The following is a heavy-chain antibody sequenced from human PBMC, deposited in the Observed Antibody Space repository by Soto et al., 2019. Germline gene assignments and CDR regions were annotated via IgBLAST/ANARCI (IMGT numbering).Heavy chain of an antibody. D-gene: IGHD3-10*01. J-gene: IGHJ5*02. CDR1: GGSFSGHY. V-gene: IGHV4-34*01. CDR2: INHSGST. Sequence: PSETLSLTCAVYGGSFSGHYWSWIRQPPGKGLEWIGEINHSGSTNYNPSLKSRVTISVDTSKNQFSLKLSSVTAADTAVYYCARIRGEWYLSNWFDPWGQGTLVTVSS. CDR3: ARIRGEWYLSNWFDP.